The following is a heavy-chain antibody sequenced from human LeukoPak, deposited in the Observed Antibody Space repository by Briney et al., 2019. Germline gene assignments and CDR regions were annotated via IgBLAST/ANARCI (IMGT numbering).Heavy chain of an antibody. J-gene: IGHJ6*02. CDR3: ARDRRDYDILTGYFYYYGMDV. D-gene: IGHD3-9*01. CDR2: IYSGGST. CDR1: GFTVSSNY. Sequence: GGSLRLSCAASGFTVSSNYMSWVRQAPGKGLEWVSVIYSGGSTYYADSVKGRFTISRHNSKNTLYLQMNSLRAEDTAVYYCARDRRDYDILTGYFYYYGMDVWGQGTTVTVSS. V-gene: IGHV3-53*04.